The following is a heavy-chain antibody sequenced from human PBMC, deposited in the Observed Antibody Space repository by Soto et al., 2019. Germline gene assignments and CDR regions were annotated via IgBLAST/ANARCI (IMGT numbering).Heavy chain of an antibody. CDR1: GFRFDDSD. CDR2: ISWDSNKI. D-gene: IGHD3-3*01. V-gene: IGHV3-9*01. Sequence: EVQLVESGGDLVHPGRSLRLSCAASGFRFDDSDMHWVRQSPGRGLEWVSGISWDSNKIRYADSVKGRFTISRDNAKNSLYLQMNSLRVEDTALYYCAKGKTIFGPVITYYFDSWGQGALVTVSS. J-gene: IGHJ4*02. CDR3: AKGKTIFGPVITYYFDS.